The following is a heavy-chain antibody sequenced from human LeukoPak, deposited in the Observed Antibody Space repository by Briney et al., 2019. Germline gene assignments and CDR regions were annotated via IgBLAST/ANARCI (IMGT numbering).Heavy chain of an antibody. CDR1: GGSFSGYY. CDR2: INHSGST. D-gene: IGHD5-12*01. Sequence: SETLSLTCAVYGGSFSGYYWSWIRQPPGKGLEWIGEINHSGSTNYNPSLKSRVTISVDTSKSQFSLKLSSVTAADTAVYYCARGKWLRSSFDYWGQGTLVTVSS. CDR3: ARGKWLRSSFDY. V-gene: IGHV4-34*01. J-gene: IGHJ4*02.